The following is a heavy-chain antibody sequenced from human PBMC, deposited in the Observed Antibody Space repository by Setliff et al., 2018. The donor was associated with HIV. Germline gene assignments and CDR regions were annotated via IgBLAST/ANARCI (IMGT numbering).Heavy chain of an antibody. CDR2: IDPTDSYI. J-gene: IGHJ6*02. Sequence: GESLKISCKGSGYSFASYWISWVRQMPGKGLEWMGRIDPTDSYINDSPPYQGHVTISVDKPISAVYLQWSSLKASDTAIYYCARQSYYYYNMDVWGQGTTVTVSS. CDR1: GYSFASYW. D-gene: IGHD2-21*01. CDR3: ARQSYYYYNMDV. V-gene: IGHV5-10-1*01.